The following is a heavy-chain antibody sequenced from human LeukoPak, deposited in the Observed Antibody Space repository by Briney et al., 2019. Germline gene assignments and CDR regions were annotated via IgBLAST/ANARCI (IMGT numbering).Heavy chain of an antibody. Sequence: PSETLSLTCTVSGGSISSGGYYWSWIRQHPGKGLEWIGYIYYSGSTYYNPSLKSRLTISVDTSKNLFSLKLSSVTAADTAVYYCARARAVAGTLGYYYYGMDVWGQGTTVTVSS. J-gene: IGHJ6*02. CDR1: GGSISSGGYY. D-gene: IGHD6-19*01. CDR2: IYYSGST. CDR3: ARARAVAGTLGYYYYGMDV. V-gene: IGHV4-31*03.